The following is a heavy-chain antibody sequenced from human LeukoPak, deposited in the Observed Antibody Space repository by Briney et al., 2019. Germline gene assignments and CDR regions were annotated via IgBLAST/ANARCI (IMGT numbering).Heavy chain of an antibody. J-gene: IGHJ4*02. D-gene: IGHD2/OR15-2a*01. CDR2: IYYSGST. Sequence: SETLSLTCTVSGYPINNAYYWVWIRQPPGKGLEWIGSIYYSGSTYYNPSLKSRVTISVDTSKNQFSLRLSSVSAADTAVYYCVRLGWGSMMWDYWGQGTLVTVSS. CDR1: GYPINNAYY. CDR3: VRLGWGSMMWDY. V-gene: IGHV4-38-2*02.